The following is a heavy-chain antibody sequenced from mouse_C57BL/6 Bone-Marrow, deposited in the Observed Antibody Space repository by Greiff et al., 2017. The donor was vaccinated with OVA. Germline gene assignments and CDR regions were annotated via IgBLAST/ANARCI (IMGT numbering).Heavy chain of an antibody. J-gene: IGHJ3*01. D-gene: IGHD1-1*01. Sequence: EVMLVESGPELVKPGASVKISCKASGYSFTGYYMNWVKQSPEKSLEWIGEINPSTGGTTYNQKFKAKATLTVANYSSKAYMQLKSLTSEYSSVYSWARPYSNVSSTAIADWGQGTLVTVSA. CDR2: INPSTGGT. CDR3: ARPYSNVSSTAIAD. V-gene: IGHV1-42*01. CDR1: GYSFTGYY.